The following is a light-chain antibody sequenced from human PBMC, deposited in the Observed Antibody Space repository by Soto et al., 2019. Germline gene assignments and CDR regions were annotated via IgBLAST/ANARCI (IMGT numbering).Light chain of an antibody. V-gene: IGKV3-15*01. Sequence: EIVMTQSPATLSVSPGERATLSCRASQNISSNLDWYQQKPGQAPRVLIDGASTRATGIPARFSGSGSGTEFTLTISSLQSEDFAVYYCQQYTTWLWRFGQGTKVEI. CDR1: QNISSN. J-gene: IGKJ1*01. CDR3: QQYTTWLWR. CDR2: GAS.